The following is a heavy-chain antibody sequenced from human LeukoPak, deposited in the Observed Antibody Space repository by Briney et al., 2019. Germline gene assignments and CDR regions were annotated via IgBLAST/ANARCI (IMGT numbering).Heavy chain of an antibody. J-gene: IGHJ6*02. CDR2: ISSSSSTI. CDR1: GFTFSSYS. V-gene: IGHV3-48*04. Sequence: PGGSLRLSCAASGFTFSSYSMNWVRQAPGKGLEWVSYISSSSSTIYYADSVKGRFTISRDNAKNSLYLQMNSLRAEDTAVHYCARAYGSGSLYGMDVWGQGTTVTVSS. D-gene: IGHD3-10*01. CDR3: ARAYGSGSLYGMDV.